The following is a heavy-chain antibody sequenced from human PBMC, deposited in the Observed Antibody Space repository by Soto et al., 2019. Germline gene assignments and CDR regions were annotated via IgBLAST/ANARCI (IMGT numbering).Heavy chain of an antibody. CDR3: ARDRDYSNSVFDY. CDR2: ISYDGSNK. J-gene: IGHJ4*02. Sequence: QVQLVESGGGVVQPGRSLRLSYAASGFTFSSYAMHWVRQAPGKGLEWVAVISYDGSNKYYADSVKGRFTISRDNSKNTLYLQMNSLRAEDTAVYYCARDRDYSNSVFDYWGQGTLVTVSS. D-gene: IGHD4-4*01. CDR1: GFTFSSYA. V-gene: IGHV3-30-3*01.